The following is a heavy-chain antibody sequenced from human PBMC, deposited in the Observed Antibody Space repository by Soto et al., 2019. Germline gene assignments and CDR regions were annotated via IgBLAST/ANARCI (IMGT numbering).Heavy chain of an antibody. J-gene: IGHJ4*02. CDR1: GGSFSGYS. CDR3: ARVALGYCTNGVCPRPFDY. Sequence: SETLSLTCAVYGGSFSGYSWTWIRQPPGTGLEWIGEINHSGSTNYNPSLKSRVTISVDTSKNQFSLRLTSVTAADTAVYYCARVALGYCTNGVCPRPFDYWGQGTLVTVSS. V-gene: IGHV4-34*01. CDR2: INHSGST. D-gene: IGHD2-8*01.